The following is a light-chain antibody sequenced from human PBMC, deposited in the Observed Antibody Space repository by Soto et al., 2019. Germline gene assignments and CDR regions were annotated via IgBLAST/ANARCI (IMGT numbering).Light chain of an antibody. Sequence: QSGLTQPASVSGSLGQSITIPCTGTSRDIGDYNYVSWYQQHPGKAPKLMIFDVSYRPSGVSDRFSGSKSGNTASLTISGLQADDEADYYCSSYTSSGTLVVFGGGTKVTVL. CDR1: SRDIGDYNY. CDR3: SSYTSSGTLVV. J-gene: IGLJ2*01. V-gene: IGLV2-14*03. CDR2: DVS.